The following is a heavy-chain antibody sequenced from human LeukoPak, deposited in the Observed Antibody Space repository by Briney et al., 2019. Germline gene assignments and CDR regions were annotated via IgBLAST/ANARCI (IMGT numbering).Heavy chain of an antibody. CDR3: AKRIGYNYGHFDY. V-gene: IGHV3-23*01. D-gene: IGHD5-18*01. CDR1: GFTFSSYA. CDR2: ITDSGGST. Sequence: GRSLRLSCATSGFTFSSYAMSWVRQVPRKGLEWVSAITDSGGSTIYTDSVKGRFTISRDNSKNTLYLQMNSLRTEDTAVYYCAKRIGYNYGHFDYWGQGTLVTVSS. J-gene: IGHJ4*02.